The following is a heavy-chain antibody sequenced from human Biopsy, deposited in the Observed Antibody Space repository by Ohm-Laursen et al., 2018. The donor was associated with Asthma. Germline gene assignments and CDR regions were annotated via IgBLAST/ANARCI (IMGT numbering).Heavy chain of an antibody. J-gene: IGHJ4*02. V-gene: IGHV3-7*01. CDR2: IKHDGSEK. CDR1: GFTFGDYW. D-gene: IGHD3-10*01. CDR3: ARDFGNRYSETHLEY. Sequence: SLRLSCSASGFTFGDYWMSWVRQVPGKGLEWVANIKHDGSEKNHVDSLKGRFTISRDNAKNSLYLQMNSLRAEDTAVYYCARDFGNRYSETHLEYWGQGTLVTVSS.